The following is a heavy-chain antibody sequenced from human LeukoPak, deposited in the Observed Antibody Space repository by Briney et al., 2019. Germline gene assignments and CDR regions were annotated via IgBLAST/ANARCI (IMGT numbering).Heavy chain of an antibody. Sequence: SETLSLTCAVYGGSFSGYYWSWIRQPPGKGLEWIGEINHSGSTNYNPSLKSRVTISVDTSKNQFSLELSSVTAADTAVYYCARAPPYCSGGSCYLDAFDIWGQGTMVTVSS. V-gene: IGHV4-34*01. J-gene: IGHJ3*02. CDR2: INHSGST. CDR3: ARAPPYCSGGSCYLDAFDI. D-gene: IGHD2-15*01. CDR1: GGSFSGYY.